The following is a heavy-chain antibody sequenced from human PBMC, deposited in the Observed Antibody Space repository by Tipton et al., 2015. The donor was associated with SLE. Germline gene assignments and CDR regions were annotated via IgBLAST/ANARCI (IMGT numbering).Heavy chain of an antibody. V-gene: IGHV3-74*01. D-gene: IGHD6-13*01. Sequence: SLRLSCAASGFTFNNYWMHWVRQVPGKGLVWVSRINTDGSGTTYADSVKGRFTISRDNAKNTLYLQMNSLRVEDTAIYYCARSLIAAAGIGAFDIWGQGTMVTVSS. J-gene: IGHJ3*02. CDR3: ARSLIAAAGIGAFDI. CDR1: GFTFNNYW. CDR2: INTDGSGT.